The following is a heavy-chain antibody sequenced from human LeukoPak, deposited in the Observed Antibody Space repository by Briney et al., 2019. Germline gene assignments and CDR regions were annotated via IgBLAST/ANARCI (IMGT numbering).Heavy chain of an antibody. CDR1: GFSFSSYS. CDR3: ARPSGYYAFDS. V-gene: IGHV3-21*06. J-gene: IGHJ4*02. D-gene: IGHD3-22*01. Sequence: GGSLRLSCEASGFSFSSYSMDWVRQAPGKGLEWVASITSGSRYLYYGDSVKGRFTVSGDNTKNSLHLQMNSLRVDDTAVYYCARPSGYYAFDSWGQGTLVTVSS. CDR2: ITSGSRYL.